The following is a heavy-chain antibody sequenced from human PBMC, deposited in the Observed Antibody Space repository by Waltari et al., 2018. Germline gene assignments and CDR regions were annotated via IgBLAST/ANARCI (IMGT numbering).Heavy chain of an antibody. J-gene: IGHJ4*02. D-gene: IGHD5-12*01. V-gene: IGHV3-23*01. CDR1: GFTFSSYA. Sequence: EVQLLESGGALVQPGGSLGLSGAAVGFTFSSYAVGWVRQAPGKGLEWVSGIAGNGNSADYADSVKGRFTVSRDNSRDTLYLQLHSLRVDDTAVYYCVRYHSGPDYWGQGTLVTVSS. CDR2: IAGNGNSA. CDR3: VRYHSGPDY.